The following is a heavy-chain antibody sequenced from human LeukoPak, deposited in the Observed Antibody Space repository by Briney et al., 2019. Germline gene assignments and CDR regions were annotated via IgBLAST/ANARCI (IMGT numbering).Heavy chain of an antibody. CDR3: ARHSGLGVVSPYLDY. Sequence: SETLSLTCTVPGGSISSSSLSWGWIREPPGKGLEWIGTIRYSGSTHYKPSLMSRVTISVDTSQNQCSLRLRSVIAADTAVYYCARHSGLGVVSPYLDYWGQGMLVTVSS. V-gene: IGHV4-39*01. J-gene: IGHJ4*02. CDR2: IRYSGST. D-gene: IGHD2-21*01. CDR1: GGSISSSSLS.